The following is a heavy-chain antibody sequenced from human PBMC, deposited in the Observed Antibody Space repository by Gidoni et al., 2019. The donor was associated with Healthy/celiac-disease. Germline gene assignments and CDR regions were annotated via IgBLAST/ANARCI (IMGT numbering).Heavy chain of an antibody. CDR2: ISAYNGNT. J-gene: IGHJ1*01. Sequence: QVQLVQSGSEVKKPGASVTVSCKASGYTFTSYGISWVRQAPGQGLEWMGWISAYNGNTNYAQKLQGRVTMTTDTSTSTAYMELRSLRSDDTAVYYCARLAYCGGDCYSYFQHWGQGTLVTVSS. CDR1: GYTFTSYG. V-gene: IGHV1-18*01. D-gene: IGHD2-21*02. CDR3: ARLAYCGGDCYSYFQH.